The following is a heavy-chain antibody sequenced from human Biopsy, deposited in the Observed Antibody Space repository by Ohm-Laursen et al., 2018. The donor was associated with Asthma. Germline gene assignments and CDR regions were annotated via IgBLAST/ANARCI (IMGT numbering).Heavy chain of an antibody. CDR3: VKDIRLQLWGFDS. J-gene: IGHJ4*02. Sequence: SLRLSCSASGFTFDDYAMHWVRQAPGKGLEWVSGVSWNSGSIDYADSVKGRFTISRDNAKNSLYLQMNSLRGADTALYYCVKDIRLQLWGFDSWGQGTLVTVAS. CDR1: GFTFDDYA. V-gene: IGHV3-9*01. D-gene: IGHD6-13*01. CDR2: VSWNSGSI.